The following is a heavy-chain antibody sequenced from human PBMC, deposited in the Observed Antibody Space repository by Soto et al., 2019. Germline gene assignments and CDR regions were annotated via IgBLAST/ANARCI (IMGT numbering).Heavy chain of an antibody. CDR3: ASWGVYCTSSSCFERWFDP. CDR1: GGSMSSYY. CDR2: TYYSGST. Sequence: QVQLQESGPGLVKPSETLSLTCTVSGGSMSSYYWSWIRQPPGKGLEWIGYTYYSGSTNYNPSLKSRVTISVDTSKKQFSLKLSSVTAADTAVYYCASWGVYCTSSSCFERWFDPWGQGILVTVSS. V-gene: IGHV4-59*08. J-gene: IGHJ5*02. D-gene: IGHD2-2*01.